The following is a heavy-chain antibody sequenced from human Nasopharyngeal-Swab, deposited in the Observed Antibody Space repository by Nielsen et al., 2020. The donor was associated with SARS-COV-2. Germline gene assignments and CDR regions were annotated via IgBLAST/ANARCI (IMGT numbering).Heavy chain of an antibody. J-gene: IGHJ4*02. Sequence: GGSLRLSCTSSGFNFGDYDVSWFRQAPGKGLEWIGFIRSKTYGAATEYAASVYGRFTISRDDSKSIAYLQMNSLKTEDTAVYFCARPTMIRLRPYYFDYWGQGTQVTVSS. CDR3: ARPTMIRLRPYYFDY. D-gene: IGHD3-10*01. V-gene: IGHV3-49*03. CDR1: GFNFGDYD. CDR2: IRSKTYGAAT.